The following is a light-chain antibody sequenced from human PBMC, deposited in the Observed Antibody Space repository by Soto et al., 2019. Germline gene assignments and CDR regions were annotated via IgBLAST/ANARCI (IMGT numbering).Light chain of an antibody. CDR3: QQYENLPT. CDR1: QNINNY. J-gene: IGKJ5*01. Sequence: QMTQSPSSLSSYLGDRVTITGQASQNINNYLNWYQQKPGRAPKLLIYDASNLEAGVPSRFRGSGSGTDFTFTISRLQPEDIATYYCQQYENLPTFGQGTLLAIK. CDR2: DAS. V-gene: IGKV1-33*01.